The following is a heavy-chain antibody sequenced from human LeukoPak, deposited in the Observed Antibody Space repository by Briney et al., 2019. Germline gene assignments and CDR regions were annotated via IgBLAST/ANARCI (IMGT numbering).Heavy chain of an antibody. CDR2: FDPEDGET. D-gene: IGHD1-26*01. Sequence: ASVKVSCKVSGYTLTELSMHWVRQAPGKGLEWMGGFDPEDGETIYAQKFQGRVTMTEDTSTDTAYMELSGLRSEDTAVYYCATDPFSGSYYYYYGMDVWGQGTTVTVSS. CDR1: GYTLTELS. CDR3: ATDPFSGSYYYYYGMDV. J-gene: IGHJ6*02. V-gene: IGHV1-24*01.